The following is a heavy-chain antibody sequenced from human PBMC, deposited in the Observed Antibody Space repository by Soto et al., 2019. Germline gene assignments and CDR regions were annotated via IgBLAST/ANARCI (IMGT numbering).Heavy chain of an antibody. CDR3: AKDLPYYYDSSGYYPGGFDP. CDR1: GFTFSSYG. D-gene: IGHD3-22*01. CDR2: ISYDGSNK. Sequence: GGSLRLSCAASGFTFSSYGMHWVRQAPGKGLEWVAVISYDGSNKYYADSVKGRFTISRDNSKNTLYLQMNSLRAEDTAVYYCAKDLPYYYDSSGYYPGGFDPWGQGTLVTVSS. V-gene: IGHV3-30*18. J-gene: IGHJ5*02.